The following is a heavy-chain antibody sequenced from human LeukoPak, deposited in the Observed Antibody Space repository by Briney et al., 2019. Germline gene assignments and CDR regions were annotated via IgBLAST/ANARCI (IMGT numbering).Heavy chain of an antibody. CDR1: GGTFSSYA. CDR2: IIPIFGTA. D-gene: IGHD3-22*01. CDR3: ARPYYYDSSYAFDI. V-gene: IGHV1-69*13. Sequence: ASVKVSYKASGGTFSSYAISWVRQAPGQGLEWMGGIIPIFGTANYAQKFQGRVTITADESTSTAYMELSSLRSEDTAVYYCARPYYYDSSYAFDIWGQGTMVTVSS. J-gene: IGHJ3*02.